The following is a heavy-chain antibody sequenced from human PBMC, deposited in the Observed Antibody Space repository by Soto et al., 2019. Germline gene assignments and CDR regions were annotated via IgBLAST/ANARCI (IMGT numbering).Heavy chain of an antibody. V-gene: IGHV3-30-3*01. CDR3: VAAADYGMDV. J-gene: IGHJ6*02. CDR1: GFTFSSYA. D-gene: IGHD6-13*01. Sequence: PGGSLRLSCAASGFTFSSYAMHWVRQAPGKGLACVAVISYYGSNKYYADSVKGRFTISRDNSKNTLYLQMNSLRAEDTPVYYCVAAADYGMDVWGQGHRVTVSS. CDR2: ISYYGSNK.